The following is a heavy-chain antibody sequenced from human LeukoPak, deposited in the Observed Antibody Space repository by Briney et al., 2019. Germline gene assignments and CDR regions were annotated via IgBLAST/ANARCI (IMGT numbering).Heavy chain of an antibody. CDR3: VRELRGDNYGYFDY. CDR2: INNDGSAT. D-gene: IGHD5-18*01. V-gene: IGHV3-74*01. Sequence: PGGSLRLSCAASGFTFSSSWMHWVRQAPRKGLVWVSRINNDGSATSYADSEKGRFTISRDNAKNTLYLQVNSLRAEDTAVYYCVRELRGDNYGYFDYWGQGTLVTVSS. CDR1: GFTFSSSW. J-gene: IGHJ4*02.